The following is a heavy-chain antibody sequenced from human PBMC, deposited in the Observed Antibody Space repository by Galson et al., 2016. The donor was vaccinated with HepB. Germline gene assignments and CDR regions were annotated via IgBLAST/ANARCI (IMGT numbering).Heavy chain of an antibody. Sequence: SLRLSCAASGFTFSRYEMNWVRQAPGKGLEWVAYISSSSSYIYYADPVKGRFTISRDNAKKSLYLQMNSLRAEDTAVYYCARAPIEVDGMRHYYYGMDVWGQGTTVTVSS. J-gene: IGHJ6*02. CDR3: ARAPIEVDGMRHYYYGMDV. V-gene: IGHV3-21*01. D-gene: IGHD6-13*01. CDR1: GFTFSRYE. CDR2: ISSSSSYI.